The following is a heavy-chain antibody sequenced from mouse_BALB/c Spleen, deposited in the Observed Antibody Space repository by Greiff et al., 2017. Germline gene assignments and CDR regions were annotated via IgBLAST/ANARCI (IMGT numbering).Heavy chain of an antibody. CDR2: IWAGGST. Sequence: LMESGPGLVAPSQSLSITCTVSGFSLTSYGVHWVRQPPGKGLEWLGVIWAGGSTNYNSALMSRLSISKDNSKSQVFLKMNSLQTDDTAMYYCARGDYPWFAYWGQGTLVTVSA. V-gene: IGHV2-9*02. CDR3: ARGDYPWFAY. CDR1: GFSLTSYG. J-gene: IGHJ3*01. D-gene: IGHD2-4*01.